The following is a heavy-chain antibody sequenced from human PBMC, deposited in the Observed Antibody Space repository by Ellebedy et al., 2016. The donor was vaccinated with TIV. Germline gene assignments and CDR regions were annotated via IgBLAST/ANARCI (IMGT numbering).Heavy chain of an antibody. CDR3: TRALTGGGYFDY. V-gene: IGHV4-59*01. CDR2: MCYGGRT. Sequence: MPSETLSRTCSVSGVSITTDYWTWIRQPPGKGLQWIGDMCYGGRTNYNPSLKTRVTISVDTSKNQFSLKLTSVTSVDTAIYYCTRALTGGGYFDYWGQGSLVTVSS. CDR1: GVSITTDY. J-gene: IGHJ4*02. D-gene: IGHD1-14*01.